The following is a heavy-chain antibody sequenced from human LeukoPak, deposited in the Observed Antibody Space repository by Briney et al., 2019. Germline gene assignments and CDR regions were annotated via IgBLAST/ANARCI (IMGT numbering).Heavy chain of an antibody. J-gene: IGHJ4*02. CDR2: TYYRSKWNY. CDR3: ARAVIGTTRYFES. D-gene: IGHD1-1*01. V-gene: IGHV6-1*01. Sequence: SQTLSLTCAISGDSVSTNSVAYNWIRQSPSRGLEWLGRTYYRSKWNYEYAVSVRSRITVNLDTPKNQFSLQLNSVTPDDTAVYYCARAVIGTTRYFESWGQGTLVTVSS. CDR1: GDSVSTNSVA.